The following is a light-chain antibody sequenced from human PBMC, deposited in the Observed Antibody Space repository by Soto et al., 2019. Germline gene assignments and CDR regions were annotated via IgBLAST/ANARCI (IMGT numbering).Light chain of an antibody. CDR3: QQYNDSPT. J-gene: IGKJ1*01. CDR2: GAS. V-gene: IGKV3D-15*01. Sequence: EVVMTQSPATLSVSPGERATLSCRASQSVSSDLAWYQQKPGQGPRLLIYGASTRATGIPARFSGSGSGTEFSLTISSLQSEDFAVYYCQQYNDSPTFGHGTKVDI. CDR1: QSVSSD.